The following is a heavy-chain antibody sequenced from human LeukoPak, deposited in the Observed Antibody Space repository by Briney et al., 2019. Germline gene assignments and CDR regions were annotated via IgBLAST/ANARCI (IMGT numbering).Heavy chain of an antibody. D-gene: IGHD4-17*01. V-gene: IGHV3-33*01. CDR3: ARYYGDSYYFDY. Sequence: GRPLRLSCAASGFPFSSYGMHWVRQAPGKGLEWVALTWYDGSSRYYADSVKGRFTISRDNSKNTLYLQMNSLRAEDTAVYYCARYYGDSYYFDYWGQGTLVTVSS. J-gene: IGHJ4*02. CDR1: GFPFSSYG. CDR2: TWYDGSSR.